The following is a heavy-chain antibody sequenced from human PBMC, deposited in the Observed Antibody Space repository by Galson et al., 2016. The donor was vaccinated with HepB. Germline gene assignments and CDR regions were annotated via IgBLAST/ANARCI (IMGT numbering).Heavy chain of an antibody. Sequence: SLRLSCAASGFSLSNYPVHWVRQAPGKGLQWVAAISYDGTYKFYADSLKGRFTISRDNSKHTTYLQMNSLRAEDTAVYYCARDPAHCSSTTCQIHYYCMDVWGKGTTVTVSS. J-gene: IGHJ6*03. CDR1: GFSLSNYP. CDR2: ISYDGTYK. D-gene: IGHD2-2*01. CDR3: ARDPAHCSSTTCQIHYYCMDV. V-gene: IGHV3-30-3*01.